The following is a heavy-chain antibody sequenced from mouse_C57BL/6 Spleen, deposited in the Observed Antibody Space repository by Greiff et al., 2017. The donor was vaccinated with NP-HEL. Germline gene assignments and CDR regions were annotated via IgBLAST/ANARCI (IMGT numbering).Heavy chain of an antibody. D-gene: IGHD2-1*01. CDR1: GYTFTSYW. J-gene: IGHJ3*01. CDR3: SRSWGNSLSY. Sequence: QVQLQQSGAELVKPGASVKMSCKASGYTFTSYWLTWVKQRPGQGLEWIGDIYPGSGSTNYNEKFKSKATLTVDTSSRTAYRQLSSLTSEDSAVYYCSRSWGNSLSYWGQGTLVTVSA. CDR2: IYPGSGST. V-gene: IGHV1-55*01.